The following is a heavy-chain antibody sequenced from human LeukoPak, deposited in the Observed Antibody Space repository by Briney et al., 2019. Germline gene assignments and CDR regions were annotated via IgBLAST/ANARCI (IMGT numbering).Heavy chain of an antibody. Sequence: GGSLRLSCAASGFTFSSYWMSWVRQAPGKGLEWVANIRQDGSEKYYVDSVKGRFTISRDNAKNSLYLQMNSLRAEDTAVYYCARLEEDLTLGVAGYWFVPWGQGTLVTVS. CDR2: IRQDGSEK. CDR3: ARLEEDLTLGVAGYWFVP. CDR1: GFTFSSYW. D-gene: IGHD3-16*01. J-gene: IGHJ5*02. V-gene: IGHV3-7*01.